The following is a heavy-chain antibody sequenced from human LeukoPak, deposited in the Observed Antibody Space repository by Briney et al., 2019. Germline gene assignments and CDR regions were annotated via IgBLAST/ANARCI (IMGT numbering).Heavy chain of an antibody. V-gene: IGHV4-38-2*02. J-gene: IGHJ4*02. CDR3: ARSNYYGSGSRLD. CDR2: IYHSGST. D-gene: IGHD3-10*01. Sequence: SETLSLTCTVSGYSMSSGYYWGWIRQPPGKGLEWIGSIYHSGSTYYNPSLKSRVTISVDTSKNQFSLKLSSVTAADTAVYYCARSNYYGSGSRLDWGQGTLVTVSS. CDR1: GYSMSSGYY.